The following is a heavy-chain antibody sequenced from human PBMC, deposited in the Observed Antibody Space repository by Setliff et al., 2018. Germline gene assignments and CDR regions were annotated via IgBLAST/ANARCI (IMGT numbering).Heavy chain of an antibody. CDR3: ATRRAARSPLTG. V-gene: IGHV1-18*01. D-gene: IGHD6-6*01. CDR2: ISGYDGNA. CDR1: GYSFSSYG. J-gene: IGHJ4*02. Sequence: ASVKVSCKTSGYSFSSYGISWVRQAPGQGLEWMGWISGYDGNAHSAQKFQGRVTLTIDRSTSTAYMELRSLRSDDTAVYYCATRRAARSPLTGWGQGTLVTVSS.